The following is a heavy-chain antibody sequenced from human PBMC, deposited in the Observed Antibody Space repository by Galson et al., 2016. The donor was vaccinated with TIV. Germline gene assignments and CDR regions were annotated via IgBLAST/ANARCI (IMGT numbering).Heavy chain of an antibody. D-gene: IGHD5-18*01. Sequence: SVKVSCKASGDTFSSFVISWVRQAPGQGLEWMGGIIPLFGEAHYAQKFQGRVTISADESTSTVYMERSGLRSGDTAMYYCAKCRNTAIDTCYYYYGLDVWGQGTTVTVSS. V-gene: IGHV1-69*13. J-gene: IGHJ6*02. CDR3: AKCRNTAIDTCYYYYGLDV. CDR2: IIPLFGEA. CDR1: GDTFSSFV.